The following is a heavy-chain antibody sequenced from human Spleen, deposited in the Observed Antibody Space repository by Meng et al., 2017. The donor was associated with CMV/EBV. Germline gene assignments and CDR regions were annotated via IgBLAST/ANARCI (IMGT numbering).Heavy chain of an antibody. CDR2: ISGTSTFI. V-gene: IGHV3-21*01. D-gene: IGHD3-3*01. J-gene: IGHJ5*02. Sequence: GESLKISCAASEFPFSDYIMNWFRQAPGKGLEWVSSISGTSTFIYYADSVKGRFTISRDNAKKSLYLQMSSLRAEDTAVYYCARGSLELENGWFDPWGQGTLVTVSS. CDR3: ARGSLELENGWFDP. CDR1: EFPFSDYI.